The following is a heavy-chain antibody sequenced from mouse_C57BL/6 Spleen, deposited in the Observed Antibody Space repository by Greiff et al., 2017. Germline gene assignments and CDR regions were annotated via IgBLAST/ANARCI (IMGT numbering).Heavy chain of an antibody. D-gene: IGHD2-4*01. J-gene: IGHJ2*01. CDR2: ISYDGSN. CDR1: GYSITSGYY. Sequence: EVQLQESGPGLVKPSQSLSLTCSVTGYSITSGYYWNWIRQFPGNKLEWMGYISYDGSNNYNPSLKNRISITRDTSKNQFFLKLNSVTTEDTATYYCAREGLRLFDYWGQGTTLTVSS. V-gene: IGHV3-6*01. CDR3: AREGLRLFDY.